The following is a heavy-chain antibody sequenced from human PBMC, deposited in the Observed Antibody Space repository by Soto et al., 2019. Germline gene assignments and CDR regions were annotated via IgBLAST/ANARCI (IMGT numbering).Heavy chain of an antibody. Sequence: QPGGSLRLSCAASGFRFSDHYMDWVRQAPRKGLEWVGRIRNKDNSYTTDYAASVKGRFTISRDDSENSLYLQMSSLKTEDTAVYYCARTVFYGMDVWGQGTTVTVSS. J-gene: IGHJ6*02. V-gene: IGHV3-72*01. CDR1: GFRFSDHY. D-gene: IGHD1-20*01. CDR3: ARTVFYGMDV. CDR2: IRNKDNSYTT.